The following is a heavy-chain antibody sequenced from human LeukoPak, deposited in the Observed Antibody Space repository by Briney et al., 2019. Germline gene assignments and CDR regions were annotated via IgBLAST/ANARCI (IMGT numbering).Heavy chain of an antibody. V-gene: IGHV3-30*18. Sequence: PGGSLRLSCAASGFTFNKYGMHWVRQAPGKGLEWVAVISYDGSNKYYADSVKGRFTISRDNSKNTLYLQMNSLRAEDTAVYYCAKDQEYSSSWVYSYYGMDVWGQGTTVTVSS. J-gene: IGHJ6*02. D-gene: IGHD6-13*01. CDR2: ISYDGSNK. CDR1: GFTFNKYG. CDR3: AKDQEYSSSWVYSYYGMDV.